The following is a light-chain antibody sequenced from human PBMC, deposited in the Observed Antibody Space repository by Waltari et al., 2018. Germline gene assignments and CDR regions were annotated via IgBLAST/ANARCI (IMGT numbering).Light chain of an antibody. V-gene: IGLV1-44*01. J-gene: IGLJ3*02. CDR1: SSNVGGYS. CDR3: AAWDGSLNSWV. Sequence: QSVVTQPPSASGTPGQRVTISCSGSSSNVGGYSVSWFQQVPGTAPKLLIYKNDEWPPGVPDRFSGSKSGTSASLAISGLQSEDEAEYYCAAWDGSLNSWVFGGGTKLTVL. CDR2: KND.